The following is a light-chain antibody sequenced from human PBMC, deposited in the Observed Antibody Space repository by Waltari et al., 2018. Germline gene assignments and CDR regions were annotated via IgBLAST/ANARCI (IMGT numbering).Light chain of an antibody. Sequence: DIVITQSPAALAVSLAERATTNCKSSQSVLYSPNNKNYSAWYQQKPGQPPKLPIYWASSRGSAVPVTFTGIGSATDFTLSSSCLQAEDVALYFCQQYYGAPFTFGGATKVEIK. CDR3: QQYYGAPFT. CDR2: WAS. CDR1: QSVLYSPNNKNY. V-gene: IGKV4-1*01. J-gene: IGKJ4*02.